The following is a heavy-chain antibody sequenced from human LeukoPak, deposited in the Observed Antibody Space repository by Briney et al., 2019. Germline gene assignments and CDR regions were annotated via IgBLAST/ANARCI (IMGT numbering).Heavy chain of an antibody. V-gene: IGHV3-23*01. CDR1: GFTFSSYA. D-gene: IGHD2-2*01. CDR3: AKDRYCSSTSCSCHDY. CDR2: ISGSGGST. Sequence: PGGSLRLSCAASGFTFSSYAMSWVRQAPGKGLEWVSAISGSGGSTYYADSVKGRFTISRDNSKNTLYLQMNSLRAEDTAVYYCAKDRYCSSTSCSCHDYWSQGTLVTVSS. J-gene: IGHJ4*02.